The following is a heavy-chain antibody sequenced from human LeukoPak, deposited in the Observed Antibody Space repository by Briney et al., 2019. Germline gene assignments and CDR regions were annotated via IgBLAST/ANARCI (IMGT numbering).Heavy chain of an antibody. Sequence: GGSLRLSCAASGFTFSSYAMSWVRQAPGKGLEWVSAISGSGGSTYYADSVKGRFTISRDNSKNTLYLQMNSLRAEDTAVYYCAKWHLQYSSGGSCYSDNDYWGQGTLVTVSS. V-gene: IGHV3-23*01. CDR2: ISGSGGST. D-gene: IGHD2-15*01. CDR1: GFTFSSYA. J-gene: IGHJ4*02. CDR3: AKWHLQYSSGGSCYSDNDY.